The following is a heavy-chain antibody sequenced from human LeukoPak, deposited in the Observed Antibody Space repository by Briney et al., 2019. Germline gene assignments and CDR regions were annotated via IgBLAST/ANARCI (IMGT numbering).Heavy chain of an antibody. Sequence: GGSLKISCKGSGFRFSEYWIGWVRQVPGKGLEWIGNIYPGDSDTRYSQSFQGQVTISADKSISTAYLQWSSLKASDTGIYYCAGRPGVISHIDSWGQGTLVTVSS. D-gene: IGHD3-10*01. J-gene: IGHJ4*02. V-gene: IGHV5-51*01. CDR2: IYPGDSDT. CDR1: GFRFSEYW. CDR3: AGRPGVISHIDS.